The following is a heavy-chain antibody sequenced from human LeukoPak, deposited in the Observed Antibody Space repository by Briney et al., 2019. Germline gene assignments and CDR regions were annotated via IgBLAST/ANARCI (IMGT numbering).Heavy chain of an antibody. D-gene: IGHD2-15*01. CDR1: GFTFSSYA. V-gene: IGHV3-23*01. J-gene: IGHJ4*02. CDR3: AKQKGYCSGGSCYYSDY. CDR2: LSGSGAST. Sequence: GGSLRLSCAASGFTFSSYAMSWVRQAPGKGLEWVSTLSGSGASTSYADSVKGRFTISRDNSKNTLDLQMNSLRAEDTARYYCAKQKGYCSGGSCYYSDYWGQGTLVTVSS.